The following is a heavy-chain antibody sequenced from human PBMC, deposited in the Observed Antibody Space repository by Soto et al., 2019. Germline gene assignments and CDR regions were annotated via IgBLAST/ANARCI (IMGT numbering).Heavy chain of an antibody. CDR3: AGTQFDTSGYYPSGLEL. J-gene: IGHJ4*02. D-gene: IGHD3-22*01. V-gene: IGHV1-69*01. Sequence: QVQLEQSGAEVEKPGSSVKVSCKPSGGTFKSYVLNWVRQAPGQGLEWMGGIIPFLGSADYAQKFQDRVTITADESPSTAYLELSSLRSEDSAVYYCAGTQFDTSGYYPSGLELWGQGTLVTVAS. CDR1: GGTFKSYV. CDR2: IIPFLGSA.